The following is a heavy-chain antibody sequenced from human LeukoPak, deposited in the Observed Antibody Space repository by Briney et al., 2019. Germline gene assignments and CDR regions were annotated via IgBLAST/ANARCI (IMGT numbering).Heavy chain of an antibody. V-gene: IGHV3-9*01. Sequence: GSSLRLARAASGFTFDNSAMDSVRQDRRKGLELGTGIRWDRPSIGYVDYVKRRFTISREHAKNTLYLQMNSLKAEDSALYYCARVGVVLWFGELLVLSNDAFDIWGQGTMVTVSS. CDR2: IRWDRPSI. CDR3: ARVGVVLWFGELLVLSNDAFDI. CDR1: GFTFDNSA. D-gene: IGHD3-10*01. J-gene: IGHJ3*02.